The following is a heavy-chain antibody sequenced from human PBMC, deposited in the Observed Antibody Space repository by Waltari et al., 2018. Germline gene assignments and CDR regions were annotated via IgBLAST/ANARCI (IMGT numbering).Heavy chain of an antibody. CDR3: ARGYYDFWSGYYYDNWFDP. CDR1: GGSFSGYY. J-gene: IGHJ5*02. Sequence: QVQLQQWGAGLLKPSETLSLTCAGYGGSFSGYYWRWIRQPPGKGLEWIGEINHSGSTNYNPSLKSRVTISVDTSKNQFSLKLSSVTAADTAVYYCARGYYDFWSGYYYDNWFDPWGQGTLVTVSS. V-gene: IGHV4-34*01. CDR2: INHSGST. D-gene: IGHD3-3*01.